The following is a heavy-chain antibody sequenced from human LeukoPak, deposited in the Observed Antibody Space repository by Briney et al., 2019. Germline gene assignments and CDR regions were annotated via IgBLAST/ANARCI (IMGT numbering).Heavy chain of an antibody. J-gene: IGHJ4*02. CDR1: GGSISSSSSY. Sequence: PSETLSLTCTVSGGSISSSSSYWGWIRQPPGKGLEWIGSIYYSGSTYYNPSLKSRVTISVDTSKNQFSLKLSSVTAADTAVYYCAINYYGSGSLLDYWGQGTLVTVSS. CDR2: IYYSGST. CDR3: AINYYGSGSLLDY. V-gene: IGHV4-39*01. D-gene: IGHD3-10*01.